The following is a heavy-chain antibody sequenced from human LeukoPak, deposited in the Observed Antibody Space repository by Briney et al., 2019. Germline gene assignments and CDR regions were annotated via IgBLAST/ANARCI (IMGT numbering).Heavy chain of an antibody. J-gene: IGHJ3*02. CDR1: GFTFGNYA. D-gene: IGHD2-2*01. Sequence: GGSLRLSCTASGFTFGNYALSWFRQAPGKGLEGVSGINWNGGSTVYADSVKGRFTISRDNAKNSLYLQMNSLRAEDTALYYCAREVVPAARWDAFDIWGQGTMVTVSS. CDR2: INWNGGST. V-gene: IGHV3-20*04. CDR3: AREVVPAARWDAFDI.